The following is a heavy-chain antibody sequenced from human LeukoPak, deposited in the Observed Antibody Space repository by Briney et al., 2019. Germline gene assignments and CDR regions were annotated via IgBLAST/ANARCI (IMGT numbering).Heavy chain of an antibody. V-gene: IGHV3-48*03. CDR3: ARKGLGGELGGFDS. D-gene: IGHD1-7*01. Sequence: PGGSLRLSCAASGFTFSSYEMNWVRQAPGKGLEWVSYISSSGSTKYYADSVKGRFTISRDNAKNSLYLQMNSLRVEDTALYHCARKGLGGELGGFDSWGQGTLVTVSS. CDR2: ISSSGSTK. J-gene: IGHJ4*02. CDR1: GFTFSSYE.